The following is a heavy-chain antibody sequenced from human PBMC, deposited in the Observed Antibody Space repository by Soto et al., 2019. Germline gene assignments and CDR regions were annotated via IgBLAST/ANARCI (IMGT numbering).Heavy chain of an antibody. D-gene: IGHD3-16*01. CDR2: IYYSGST. Sequence: PSETLSLTCTVSGGSISSYYWSWIRQPPGKGLEWIGYIYYSGSTNYNPSLKSRVTISVDTSKNQFSLKLSSVTAADTAVYYCASSGALWGSHYWGQGTLVTVSS. CDR1: GGSISSYY. J-gene: IGHJ4*02. CDR3: ASSGALWGSHY. V-gene: IGHV4-59*12.